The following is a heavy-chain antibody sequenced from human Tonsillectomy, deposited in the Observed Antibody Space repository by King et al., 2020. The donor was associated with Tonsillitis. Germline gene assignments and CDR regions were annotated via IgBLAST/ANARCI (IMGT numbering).Heavy chain of an antibody. V-gene: IGHV1-18*01. D-gene: IGHD6-19*01. J-gene: IGHJ4*02. CDR3: ERDTVTSGWCPFDY. CDR1: GYTFTTYG. Sequence: QLVQSGAEVKKPGASVKVSCKASGYTFTTYGIIWVRQAPGQGLEWMGWISAYNGHTNYAKKFQGRDTMTTDTSTSTAYMEMRRLRSDDTAVYYCERDTVTSGWCPFDYWGQGTLVTVSS. CDR2: ISAYNGHT.